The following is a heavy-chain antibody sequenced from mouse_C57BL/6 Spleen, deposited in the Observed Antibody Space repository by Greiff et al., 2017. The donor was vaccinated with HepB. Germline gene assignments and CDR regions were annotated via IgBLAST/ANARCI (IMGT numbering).Heavy chain of an antibody. CDR3: VRQRDYGAMDY. CDR1: GFSFNTYA. Sequence: EVHLVESGGGLVQPKGSLKLSCAASGFSFNTYAMNWVRQAPGKGLEWVARIRSKSNNYATYYADSVKDRFTISRDDSESMLYLQMNNLKTEDTAMYYCVRQRDYGAMDYWGQGTSVTVSS. D-gene: IGHD2-4*01. V-gene: IGHV10-1*01. J-gene: IGHJ4*01. CDR2: IRSKSNNYAT.